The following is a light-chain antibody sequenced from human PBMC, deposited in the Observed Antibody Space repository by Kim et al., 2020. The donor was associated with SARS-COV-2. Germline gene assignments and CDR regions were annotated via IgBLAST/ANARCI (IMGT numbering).Light chain of an antibody. J-gene: IGLJ2*01. Sequence: TVSLSVTRMSCCIATNSVQGYQRRPGNAPISLLYGNKEGTPGVPDLYSGSVDSSSNAASLTISGLMTEDEADYYCQSYDNNIHVVFGGGTQLTVL. CDR1: SCCIATNS. CDR3: QSYDNNIHVV. CDR2: GNK. V-gene: IGLV6-57*03.